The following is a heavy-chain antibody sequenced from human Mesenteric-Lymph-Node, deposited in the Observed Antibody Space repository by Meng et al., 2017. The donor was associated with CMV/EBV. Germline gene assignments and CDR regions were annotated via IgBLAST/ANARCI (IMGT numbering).Heavy chain of an antibody. CDR1: GFPFSSYD. J-gene: IGHJ4*02. CDR3: AKPRGAYIVTTIFD. Sequence: ASGFPFSSYDMTWVRQVPGKGLEWLSVISGSGNKTSYADSVKGRFTISRDNSKNTLHLQLNSLRAEDTAVYYCAKPRGAYIVTTIFDWGQGTLVTVSS. D-gene: IGHD5-12*01. V-gene: IGHV3-23*01. CDR2: ISGSGNKT.